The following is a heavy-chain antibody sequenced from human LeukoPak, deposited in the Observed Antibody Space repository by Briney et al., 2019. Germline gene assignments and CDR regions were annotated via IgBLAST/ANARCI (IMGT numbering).Heavy chain of an antibody. Sequence: SQTLSLTCAISGGSVSSNSAAWNWIRQSPSRGLEWLGRTYYRSKWYNDYAVSVKSRITINPDTSKNQFSLQLNSVTPEDTAVYYCARWVVPYDYVWGSYRPPPSYFDYWGREPWSPSPQ. CDR2: TYYRSKWYN. V-gene: IGHV6-1*01. J-gene: IGHJ4*02. CDR3: ARWVVPYDYVWGSYRPPPSYFDY. CDR1: GGSVSSNSAA. D-gene: IGHD3-16*02.